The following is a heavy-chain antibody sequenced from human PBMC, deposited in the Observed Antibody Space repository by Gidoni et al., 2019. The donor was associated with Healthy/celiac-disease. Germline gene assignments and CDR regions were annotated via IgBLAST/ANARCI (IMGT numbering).Heavy chain of an antibody. V-gene: IGHV3-21*01. CDR1: GFTFSSYS. CDR2: MSSSSSYI. CDR3: AREKRPQNYYFDY. Sequence: EVPLVESGVGLVKPWVSLRLSCAASGFTFSSYSMNWVRQAPGKGLEWVSAMSSSSSYIYYADSVKGRFTISRDNAKNSLYLQMNSRRAEDTAVYYCAREKRPQNYYFDYWGQGTLVTVSS. J-gene: IGHJ4*02.